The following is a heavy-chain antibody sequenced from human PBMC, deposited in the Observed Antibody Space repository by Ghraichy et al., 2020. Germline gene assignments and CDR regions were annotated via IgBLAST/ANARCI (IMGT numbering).Heavy chain of an antibody. CDR1: GGSINSYY. J-gene: IGHJ4*02. CDR2: IYSSGST. D-gene: IGHD5-24*01. Sequence: SETLSLTCTVSGGSINSYYWSWIRQPPGKGLEWIGYIYSSGSTNYNPSLKSRVTISVDTSKNHFSLKLCSVTAADTAVYYCARQDGYNYPFDYWGQGTLVTVSS. CDR3: ARQDGYNYPFDY. V-gene: IGHV4-59*01.